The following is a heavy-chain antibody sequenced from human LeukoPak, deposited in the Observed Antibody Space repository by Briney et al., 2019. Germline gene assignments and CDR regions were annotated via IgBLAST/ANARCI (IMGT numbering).Heavy chain of an antibody. Sequence: ASVKVPCKVSGYTLTELSMHWVRQAPGKGLEWMGGFDPEDGETIYAQKFQGRVTMTEDTSTDTAYMELSSLRSEDTAVYYCATPIFASRGAFDIWGQGTMVTVSS. CDR2: FDPEDGET. D-gene: IGHD2-21*01. CDR1: GYTLTELS. V-gene: IGHV1-24*01. CDR3: ATPIFASRGAFDI. J-gene: IGHJ3*02.